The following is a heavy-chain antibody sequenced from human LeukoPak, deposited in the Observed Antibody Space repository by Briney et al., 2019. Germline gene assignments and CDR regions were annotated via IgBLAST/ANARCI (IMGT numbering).Heavy chain of an antibody. D-gene: IGHD3-9*01. Sequence: TLSLTCTVSGGSISSGGYYWSWIRQHPGKGLEWIVYIYYSGSTYYNPSLKSRVTISVDTSKNQFSLKLSSVTAADTAVYYCANSLTGYPYYFDYWGQGTLVTVSS. CDR3: ANSLTGYPYYFDY. CDR2: IYYSGST. CDR1: GGSISSGGYY. J-gene: IGHJ4*02. V-gene: IGHV4-31*03.